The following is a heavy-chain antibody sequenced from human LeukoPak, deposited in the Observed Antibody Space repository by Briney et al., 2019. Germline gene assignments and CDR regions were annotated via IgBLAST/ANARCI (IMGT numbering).Heavy chain of an antibody. CDR3: ARDFQPSSMVRGVITY. D-gene: IGHD3-10*01. J-gene: IGHJ4*02. CDR2: ISAYNGNT. CDR1: GYTFTSYG. V-gene: IGHV1-18*01. Sequence: ASVKVSCKASGYTFTSYGISWVRQAPGQGLEWMGWISAYNGNTNYAQKLQGRVTMTTDTSTSTAYMELRSLRSDDTAVYYCARDFQPSSMVRGVITYWGQGTLVTVSS.